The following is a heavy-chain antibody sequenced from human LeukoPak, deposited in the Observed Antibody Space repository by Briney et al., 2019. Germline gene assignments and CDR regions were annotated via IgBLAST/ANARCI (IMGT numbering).Heavy chain of an antibody. CDR3: AKEGPDYGDYRSGDYFDF. V-gene: IGHV3-23*01. Sequence: PGGSLRLSCAASGFTFRNYAMGWVRQAPGKGLECVSAISDDSSKTSYADSVKGRFTISRDYSKNPLYLQMNSLRAEDTAVYYCAKEGPDYGDYRSGDYFDFWGQGTLVTVSS. D-gene: IGHD4-17*01. CDR2: ISDDSSKT. J-gene: IGHJ4*02. CDR1: GFTFRNYA.